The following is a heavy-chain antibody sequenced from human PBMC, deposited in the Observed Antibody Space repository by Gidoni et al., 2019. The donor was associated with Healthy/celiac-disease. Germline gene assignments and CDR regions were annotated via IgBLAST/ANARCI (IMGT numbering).Heavy chain of an antibody. J-gene: IGHJ6*02. V-gene: IGHV3-21*01. Sequence: EVQLVESGGGLVKPGGSLRLSCAASGFTFSSYSMNWVRQAPGKGLEWVSSISSSSSYIYYADSVKGRFTISRDNAKNSLYLQMNSLRAEDTAVYYCARGRYGGYSSWYGMDVWGQGTTVTVSS. D-gene: IGHD5-18*01. CDR1: GFTFSSYS. CDR2: ISSSSSYI. CDR3: ARGRYGGYSSWYGMDV.